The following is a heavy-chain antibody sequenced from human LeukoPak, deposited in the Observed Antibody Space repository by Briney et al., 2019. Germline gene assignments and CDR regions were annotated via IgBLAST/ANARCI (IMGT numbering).Heavy chain of an antibody. J-gene: IGHJ1*01. CDR3: ARRRYYDGSGLE. V-gene: IGHV4-39*01. D-gene: IGHD3-22*01. CDR1: GDSVSRSDSY. CDR2: IYYSGRT. Sequence: PSETLSLTCSVSGDSVSRSDSYWDWIRQPPGKGLEWIGTIYYSGRTYYSPSLKSRVTMSVDPSNNQFSLNLRSVTAADTALYYCARRRYYDGSGLEWGQRTLLSVSS.